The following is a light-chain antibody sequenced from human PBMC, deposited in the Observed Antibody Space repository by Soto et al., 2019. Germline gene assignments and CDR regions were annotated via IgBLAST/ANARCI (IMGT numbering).Light chain of an antibody. V-gene: IGLV2-14*01. CDR1: SSDVGGYNY. CDR2: DVS. J-gene: IGLJ1*01. Sequence: QSALTQPASVSGSPGQSITISCTATSSDVGGYNYVSWYQQHPGKAPKLMIYDVSNRPSGVSNRFSGSKSGNTASLTISGLQAEDEADYYCSSYTTSSTLVFGTGTKLTVL. CDR3: SSYTTSSTLV.